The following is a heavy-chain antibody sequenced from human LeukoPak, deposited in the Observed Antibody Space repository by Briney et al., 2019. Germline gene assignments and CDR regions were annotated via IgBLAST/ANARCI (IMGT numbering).Heavy chain of an antibody. CDR3: ARENLSIAVSGGRWFDP. CDR1: GGSISSYY. Sequence: SETLSLTCTVSGGSISSYYWSWIRQPPGKGLEWIGYIYYSGSTNYNPSLKSRVTISVDTSKNQFSLKLGSVTAADTAVYYCARENLSIAVSGGRWFDPWGQGTLVTVSS. CDR2: IYYSGST. D-gene: IGHD6-19*01. V-gene: IGHV4-59*12. J-gene: IGHJ5*02.